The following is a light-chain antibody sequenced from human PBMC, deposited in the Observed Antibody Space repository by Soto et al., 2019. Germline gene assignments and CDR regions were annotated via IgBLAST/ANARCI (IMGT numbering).Light chain of an antibody. Sequence: EIVLTQSPATLSLSPGERATLSCRASQSVSSYLAWYQQKPGQAPRLLIYDASNRATGIPARFSGSGSGTDVTLTLSSLEPEDVAVDFYQQHRNYPPYTFGQGTKLEIK. V-gene: IGKV3-11*01. CDR3: QQHRNYPPYT. CDR2: DAS. CDR1: QSVSSY. J-gene: IGKJ2*01.